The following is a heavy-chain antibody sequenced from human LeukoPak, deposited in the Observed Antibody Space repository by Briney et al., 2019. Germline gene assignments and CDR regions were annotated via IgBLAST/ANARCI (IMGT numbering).Heavy chain of an antibody. Sequence: GGSLRLSCAASGFTFSGSAMHWVRQASGKGLEWVGRIRSKANSYATAYAASVKGRFTISRDNARDSMYLQMNSLRAEDTAVYYCARNFGGGDSSGPYYWGQGTLVTISS. V-gene: IGHV3-73*01. CDR2: IRSKANSYAT. CDR1: GFTFSGSA. J-gene: IGHJ4*02. D-gene: IGHD3-22*01. CDR3: ARNFGGGDSSGPYY.